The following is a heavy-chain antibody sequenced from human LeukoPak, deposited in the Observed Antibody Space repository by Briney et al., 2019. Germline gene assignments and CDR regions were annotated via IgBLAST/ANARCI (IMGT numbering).Heavy chain of an antibody. CDR2: IFYSGST. D-gene: IGHD2-15*01. J-gene: IGHJ6*03. Sequence: SETLSLTCTVSGGSISTSNYYWGWIRQPPGKGLEWIGNIFYSGSTYYSPSLKSRVTISLDTSRNQFSLKLNSVTAADTAVYYCARGTEYCSGGSCYYRYYYYMDVRGKGTTVTISS. V-gene: IGHV4-39*07. CDR3: ARGTEYCSGGSCYYRYYYYMDV. CDR1: GGSISTSNYY.